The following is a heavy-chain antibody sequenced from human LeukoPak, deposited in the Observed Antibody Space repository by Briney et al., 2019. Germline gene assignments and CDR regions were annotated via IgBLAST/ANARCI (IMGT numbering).Heavy chain of an antibody. Sequence: ASVKVSCKASGYTFSNYGIGWVRQAPRRGLEWMGWISVYNGQTNYAQKFQGRVTMTADTSTATAYMELRSLRSDDTAVYYCARWWELPLDYWGQGTLVTVSS. J-gene: IGHJ4*02. CDR2: ISVYNGQT. CDR1: GYTFSNYG. D-gene: IGHD1-26*01. CDR3: ARWWELPLDY. V-gene: IGHV1-18*01.